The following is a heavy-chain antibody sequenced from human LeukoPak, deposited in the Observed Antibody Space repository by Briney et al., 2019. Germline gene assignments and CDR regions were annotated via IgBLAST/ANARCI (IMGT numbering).Heavy chain of an antibody. CDR1: GGSISSGGYY. Sequence: PSETLSLTCTVSGGSISSGGYYWSWIRQHPGKGLEWIGYIYYSGSTYYNPSLKSRVTISVDTSKNQFSLQLNSVTPEDTAVYYCARSLAVAGPEYNWFDPWGQGTLVTVSS. D-gene: IGHD6-19*01. J-gene: IGHJ5*02. CDR2: IYYSGST. CDR3: ARSLAVAGPEYNWFDP. V-gene: IGHV4-31*03.